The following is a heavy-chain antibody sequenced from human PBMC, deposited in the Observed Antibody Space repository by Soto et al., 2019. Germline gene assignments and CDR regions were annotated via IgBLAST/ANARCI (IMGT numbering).Heavy chain of an antibody. CDR1: GFTLRSYE. Sequence: GGSLRLSCAASGFTLRSYEMTWVRQAPGKGLEWLSYISSGGTTIYYADSVKGRFTISRDNAKNSLYLQMNSLRAEDTAVYYCASLRFLGWLPPGTMDVWGQGTTVTVSS. J-gene: IGHJ6*02. CDR2: ISSGGTTI. V-gene: IGHV3-48*03. D-gene: IGHD3-3*01. CDR3: ASLRFLGWLPPGTMDV.